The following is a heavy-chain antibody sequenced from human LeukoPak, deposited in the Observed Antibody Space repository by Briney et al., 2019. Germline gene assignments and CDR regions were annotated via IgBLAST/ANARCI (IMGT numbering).Heavy chain of an antibody. Sequence: GGSLRLSCAASGFTVSSNYMSWVRQAPGKGLEWVSVIYSGGSTYYADSVKGRFTISRDNSKTTLYLQMNSLRAEDTAVYYCARDLVRQQLVNYFDYWGQGTLVTVSS. CDR2: IYSGGST. J-gene: IGHJ4*02. D-gene: IGHD6-13*01. CDR3: ARDLVRQQLVNYFDY. CDR1: GFTVSSNY. V-gene: IGHV3-66*01.